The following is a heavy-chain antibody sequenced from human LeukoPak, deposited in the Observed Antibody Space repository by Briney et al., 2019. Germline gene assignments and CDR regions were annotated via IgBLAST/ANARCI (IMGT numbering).Heavy chain of an antibody. Sequence: GGSLRLSCAASGFTLRSYSMDWVRQAPGKGLEWLSYISGSSDKIFYVGSVKGRFTISRDNAKNSLYLQMDSLRAEDTAVYYCTRGFWSGKSDSFDAWGQGTMVTVSS. CDR2: ISGSSDKI. D-gene: IGHD3-3*01. CDR1: GFTLRSYS. J-gene: IGHJ3*01. CDR3: TRGFWSGKSDSFDA. V-gene: IGHV3-48*04.